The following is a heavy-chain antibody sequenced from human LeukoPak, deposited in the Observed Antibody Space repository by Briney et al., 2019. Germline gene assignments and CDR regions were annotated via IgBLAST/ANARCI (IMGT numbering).Heavy chain of an antibody. CDR1: GFTFSSYG. D-gene: IGHD1-26*01. Sequence: GGSLRLSCAASGFTFSSYGMHWVRQAPGKGLEWVAFIRYDGGNKYYADSVKGRFTISRDNSKNTLYLQMNSLRAEDTAVYYCAKCPPGWELRYYFDYWGQGTLVTVSS. CDR3: AKCPPGWELRYYFDY. CDR2: IRYDGGNK. J-gene: IGHJ4*02. V-gene: IGHV3-30*02.